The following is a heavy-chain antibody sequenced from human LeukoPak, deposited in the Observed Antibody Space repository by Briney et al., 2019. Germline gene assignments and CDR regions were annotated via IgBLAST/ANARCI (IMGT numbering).Heavy chain of an antibody. J-gene: IGHJ4*02. CDR1: GYTFTSYY. D-gene: IGHD3-3*01. V-gene: IGHV1-46*01. CDR3: ARCSGGQYYDFWRGYYHFDY. Sequence: ASVKVSCKASGYTFTSYYMHWVRQAPGQGLEWMGIINPSGGSTSYAQKFQGRVTMTRDMSTSTVYMELSSLRSEDTAVYYCARCSGGQYYDFWRGYYHFDYWGQGTLVTVSS. CDR2: INPSGGST.